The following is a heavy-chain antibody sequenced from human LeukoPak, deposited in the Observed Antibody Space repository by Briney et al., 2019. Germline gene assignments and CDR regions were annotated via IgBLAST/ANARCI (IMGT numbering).Heavy chain of an antibody. CDR1: GFTFSNYN. D-gene: IGHD6-13*01. Sequence: GGSLRLSCAASGFTFSNYNMNWVRQAPGKGLEWVSSIIISSSYIYYADSVKGRFTISRDNAKNTLYLQMNSLRAEDTAVYYCDRGYSIDYWGQGTLVTVSS. J-gene: IGHJ4*02. V-gene: IGHV3-21*04. CDR2: IIISSSYI. CDR3: DRGYSIDY.